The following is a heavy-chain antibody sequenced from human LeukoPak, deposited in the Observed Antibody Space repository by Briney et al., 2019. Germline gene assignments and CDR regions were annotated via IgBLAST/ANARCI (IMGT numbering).Heavy chain of an antibody. CDR3: ARVRGFGSGSYYDY. CDR2: INPNSGGT. CDR1: GYTFTGYY. D-gene: IGHD3-10*01. J-gene: IGHJ4*02. Sequence: ASVKVSCKASGYTFTGYYMHWVRQAPGQGLGWMGWINPNSGGTNYAQKFQGRVTMTRDTSISTAYMELSRLRSDDTAVYYCARVRGFGSGSYYDYWGQGTLVTVSS. V-gene: IGHV1-2*02.